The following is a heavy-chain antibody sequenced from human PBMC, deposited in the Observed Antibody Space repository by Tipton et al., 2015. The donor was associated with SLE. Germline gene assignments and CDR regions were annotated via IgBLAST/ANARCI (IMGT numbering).Heavy chain of an antibody. CDR3: AKSRGGSTSEYYFDY. CDR1: GFSFDDYA. V-gene: IGHV3-9*01. D-gene: IGHD2-2*01. J-gene: IGHJ4*02. CDR2: ISVNSVSI. Sequence: SLRLSCAASGFSFDDYAMHWVRQPPGKGLEWVSGISVNSVSIAYADSVKGRFTISRDNSKNTLSLQMNSLRAEDTAVYYCAKSRGGSTSEYYFDYWGQGTLVTVSS.